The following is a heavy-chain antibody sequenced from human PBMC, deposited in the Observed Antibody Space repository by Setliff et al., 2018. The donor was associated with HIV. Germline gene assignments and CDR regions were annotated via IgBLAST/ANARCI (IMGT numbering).Heavy chain of an antibody. CDR2: IYYRGST. J-gene: IGHJ5*02. CDR3: ARGYPGIAVAGRSVKNIANPRQSLP. D-gene: IGHD6-19*01. Sequence: PSETLSLTCTVSGGSISSSSYYWGWIRQPPGKGLEWIGYIYYRGSTNYNPSLKSRVTISVDTSKNQFSLNLSSVTAADTAVYYCARGYPGIAVAGRSVKNIANPRQSLPWG. CDR1: GGSISSSSYY. V-gene: IGHV4-61*05.